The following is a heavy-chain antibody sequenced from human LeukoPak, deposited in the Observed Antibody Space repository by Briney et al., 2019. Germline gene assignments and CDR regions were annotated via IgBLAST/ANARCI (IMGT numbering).Heavy chain of an antibody. CDR2: INHNGST. J-gene: IGHJ5*02. CDR3: ARGDCSSPSCYLSDWFDP. Sequence: PSETLSLTCAVYGGSFTNYYWSWLRQPPGKGLEWIGEINHNGSTNYNPSLESRVTISIDTSKNQISLKLSSVTAADTALYYCARGDCSSPSCYLSDWFDPWGQGTLVTVPS. CDR1: GGSFTNYY. D-gene: IGHD2-2*01. V-gene: IGHV4-34*01.